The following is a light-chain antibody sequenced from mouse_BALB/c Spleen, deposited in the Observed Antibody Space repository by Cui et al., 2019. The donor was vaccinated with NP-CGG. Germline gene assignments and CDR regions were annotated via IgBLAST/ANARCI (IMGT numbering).Light chain of an antibody. Sequence: VVTQESALSTSPGETVTLTCRSSTGAVTTSNYANWVQEKPDHLFTGLIGGTNNRAPGVPARFSGSLIGDKAALTITGAQTEDEAIYFCALWYSNHWVFGGGTKLTVL. J-gene: IGLJ1*01. CDR3: ALWYSNHWV. CDR1: TGAVTTSNY. V-gene: IGLV1*01. CDR2: GTN.